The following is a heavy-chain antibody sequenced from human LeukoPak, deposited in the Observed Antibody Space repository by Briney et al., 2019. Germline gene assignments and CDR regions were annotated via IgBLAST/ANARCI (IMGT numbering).Heavy chain of an antibody. CDR3: ARGSGVFDY. J-gene: IGHJ4*02. CDR1: GGSIRSGSYY. CDR2: LYYSGST. V-gene: IGHV4-61*01. Sequence: TSQTLSLTCTVSGGSIRSGSYYWTWIRQPPGKGLEWIGSLYYSGSTNYNPSLKSRVTISVDTSKNQFSLKLSSVTAADTAVYYCARGSGVFDYWGQGTLVTVSS.